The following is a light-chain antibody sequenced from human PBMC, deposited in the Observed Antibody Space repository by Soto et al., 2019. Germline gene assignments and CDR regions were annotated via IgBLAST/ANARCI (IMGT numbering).Light chain of an antibody. J-gene: IGLJ2*01. CDR1: SSDVGAYNY. V-gene: IGLV2-14*01. Sequence: QSALAQPASVSGSPGQSINISCTGTSSDVGAYNYVSWYHQHHPGKAPELIIYDVTDRPSGGSTRFSGSKSGNTASLTISGLQGEDEGDYYCSSYTTIKNAIFGGGTKVTVL. CDR3: SSYTTIKNAI. CDR2: DVT.